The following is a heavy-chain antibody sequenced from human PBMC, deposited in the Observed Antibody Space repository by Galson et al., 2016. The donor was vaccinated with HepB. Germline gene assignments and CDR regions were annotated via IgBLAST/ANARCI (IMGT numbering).Heavy chain of an antibody. CDR1: GYTFTSCN. Sequence: SVKVYCKASGYTFTSCNVHWVRQAPGQGLEWMGFINPDGGGTAYAQKFRGRVTMTRDTSTSTVYMELSSLTSEDTAVYYCAIIMTTPGAFDYWGQGTLVTVSS. CDR3: AIIMTTPGAFDY. J-gene: IGHJ4*02. V-gene: IGHV1-46*03. D-gene: IGHD3-16*01. CDR2: INPDGGGT.